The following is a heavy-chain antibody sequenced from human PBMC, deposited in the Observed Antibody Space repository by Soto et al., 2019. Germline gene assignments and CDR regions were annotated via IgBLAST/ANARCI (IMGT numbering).Heavy chain of an antibody. CDR2: IYTSGST. Sequence: QVQLQESGPGLVKPSETLSLTCTVSGGSISSYYWRWIRQPAGKGLEWIGRIYTSGSTNYTPSLKSRFTMSVDTSKNQFPLKLSSVTAADTAVYYCARGIAYDYARKWFDPWGQGTLVTVSS. J-gene: IGHJ5*02. D-gene: IGHD3-16*01. CDR3: ARGIAYDYARKWFDP. V-gene: IGHV4-4*07. CDR1: GGSISSYY.